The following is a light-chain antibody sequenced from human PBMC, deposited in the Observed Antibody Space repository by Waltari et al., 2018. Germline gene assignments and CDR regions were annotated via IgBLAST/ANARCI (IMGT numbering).Light chain of an antibody. CDR1: QGVGKY. Sequence: EIVLTQSPGTLSLSPGERATLSCRASQGVGKYLAGYQQTPGQAPRLLLYHSPIRATGIPDRFSGSGFGTDFSLTISRLEPEDFAVYYCQKYDFLPATFGQGTTVEIK. CDR2: HSP. V-gene: IGKV3-20*01. J-gene: IGKJ1*01. CDR3: QKYDFLPAT.